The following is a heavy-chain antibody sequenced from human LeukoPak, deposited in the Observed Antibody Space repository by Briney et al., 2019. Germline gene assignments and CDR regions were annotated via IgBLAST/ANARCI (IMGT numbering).Heavy chain of an antibody. Sequence: RGSLRLSCAASGFTFSRYWIHWVRQAPGKGLVWVSCIKSDGSSTSIADSAKGRFTISRDNAKNTVYLQMNSLRAEDTAVYYCVRDNRSYNFDYWGQGTLVTVSS. J-gene: IGHJ4*02. V-gene: IGHV3-74*01. D-gene: IGHD1-26*01. CDR1: GFTFSRYW. CDR2: IKSDGSST. CDR3: VRDNRSYNFDY.